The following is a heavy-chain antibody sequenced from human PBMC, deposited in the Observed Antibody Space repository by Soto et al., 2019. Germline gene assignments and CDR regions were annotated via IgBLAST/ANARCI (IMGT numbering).Heavy chain of an antibody. J-gene: IGHJ4*01. Sequence: GGSLRLSCAASGLNFEKCSMNWVRQPPGKGPEWLASISPSSTYIRYADSVKGRFTISRDNAKNTLFLQMNNLRAEDTGVYYCASLSAPIDYWGHGTLVTVSS. V-gene: IGHV3-21*01. CDR3: ASLSAPIDY. CDR2: ISPSSTYI. CDR1: GLNFEKCS. D-gene: IGHD3-3*01.